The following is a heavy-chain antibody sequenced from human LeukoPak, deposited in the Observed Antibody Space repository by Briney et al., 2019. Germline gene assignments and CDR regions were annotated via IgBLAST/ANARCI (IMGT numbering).Heavy chain of an antibody. CDR3: ARDDSSGWYHDWFDP. J-gene: IGHJ5*02. V-gene: IGHV4-38-2*02. CDR2: IYHSGST. Sequence: PSETLSLTCTVSGYSISSGYYWGWIRQPPGKGLEWIGSIYHSGSTYYNPSLKSRVTISVDTSKNQFSLKLSSVTAADTAVYYCARDDSSGWYHDWFDPWGQGTLVTVSS. CDR1: GYSISSGYY. D-gene: IGHD6-19*01.